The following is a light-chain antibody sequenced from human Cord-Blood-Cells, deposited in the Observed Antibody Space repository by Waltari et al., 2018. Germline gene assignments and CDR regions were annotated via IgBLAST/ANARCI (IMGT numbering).Light chain of an antibody. CDR2: DVS. J-gene: IGLJ1*01. CDR1: SSDVGGDNY. V-gene: IGLV2-14*01. Sequence: QSALTQPASVSGSPGQSLTISCTGHSSDVGGDNYGSWYQPHPGKAPNLMIYDVSNRPSGVSNRFSGSKSGNTASLTISGLQAEDEADYYCSSYTSSSTLVFGTGTKVTVL. CDR3: SSYTSSSTLV.